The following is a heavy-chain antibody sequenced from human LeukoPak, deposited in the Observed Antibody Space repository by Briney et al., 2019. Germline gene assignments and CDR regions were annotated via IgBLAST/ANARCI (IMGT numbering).Heavy chain of an antibody. Sequence: PGGSLRLSCAASGFTFSSYSMNWVRQAPGKGLEWVSYISSSSSTIYYADSVKGRFTISRDNAKNSLYLQMNSLRAEDTAVYYCASGAYYYDSSGYLSFWGQGTLVTVSS. CDR1: GFTFSSYS. V-gene: IGHV3-48*04. CDR2: ISSSSSTI. J-gene: IGHJ4*02. CDR3: ASGAYYYDSSGYLSF. D-gene: IGHD3-22*01.